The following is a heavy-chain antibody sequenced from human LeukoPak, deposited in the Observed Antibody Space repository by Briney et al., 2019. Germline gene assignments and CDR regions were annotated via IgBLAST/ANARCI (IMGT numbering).Heavy chain of an antibody. CDR3: ARGGSMIFGVLND. J-gene: IGHJ4*02. CDR1: GYTFTAYY. CDR2: IDSNSGCT. Sequence: ASVKVSCKASGYTFTAYYSHWGRHAPAPRLEGMGWIDSNSGCTNYAQRFHGRVTMTGDTSISTDYMELSSLRSDDTAVYYCARGGSMIFGVLNDWGQGARVTVSS. D-gene: IGHD3/OR15-3a*01. V-gene: IGHV1-2*02.